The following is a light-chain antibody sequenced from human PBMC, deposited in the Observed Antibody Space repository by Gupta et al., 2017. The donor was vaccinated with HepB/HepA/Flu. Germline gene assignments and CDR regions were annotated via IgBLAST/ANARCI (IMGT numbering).Light chain of an antibody. V-gene: IGLV2-23*02. J-gene: IGLJ3*02. CDR1: SSDVGGYKL. CDR2: EVS. CDR3: CSYGGSRTLGV. Sequence: QSALTQPAPVSAAPGPSVTISCVGTSSDVGGYKLVSWYQQHPGNAPKLIIYEVSERPSGISTRFSGSKSGNTASLTIAGLQSEDEGTYYCCSYGGSRTLGVFGGGTKVTIL.